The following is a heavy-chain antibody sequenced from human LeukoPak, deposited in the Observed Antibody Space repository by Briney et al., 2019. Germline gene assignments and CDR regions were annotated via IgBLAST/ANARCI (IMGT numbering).Heavy chain of an antibody. D-gene: IGHD6-13*01. V-gene: IGHV3-21*01. J-gene: IGHJ2*01. CDR2: ISSNSDYI. CDR1: GFTFTSHS. Sequence: GGSLRLSCVASGFTFTSHSLNWLRQAPGKGLEWVASISSNSDYILYAESVKGRFSISRDNARNSVYLQMNSLTVGDTALYYCARDWRNKYSNSWSRGEWYFDLWGRGTLVSVSS. CDR3: ARDWRNKYSNSWSRGEWYFDL.